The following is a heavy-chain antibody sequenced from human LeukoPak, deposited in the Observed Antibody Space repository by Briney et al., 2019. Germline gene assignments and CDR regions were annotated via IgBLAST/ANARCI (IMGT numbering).Heavy chain of an antibody. CDR2: ISSSYI. J-gene: IGHJ3*02. D-gene: IGHD4-17*01. CDR1: GFTFSTYS. V-gene: IGHV3-21*05. Sequence: PGGSLRLSCPASGFTFSTYSMNWVPQAPGKGLELVSYISSSYIYYAESVKGRFTISRDNDKNSLYLQMNSLRAEDTAVYYCAREAHPNTVTNHDAFDIWGQGTMVTVSS. CDR3: AREAHPNTVTNHDAFDI.